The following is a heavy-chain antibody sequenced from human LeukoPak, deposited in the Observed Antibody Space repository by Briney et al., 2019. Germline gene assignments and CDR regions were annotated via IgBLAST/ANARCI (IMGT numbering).Heavy chain of an antibody. D-gene: IGHD3-22*01. J-gene: IGHJ4*02. CDR1: GFTFSDYY. CDR2: ISSSGSTI. V-gene: IGHV3-11*01. Sequence: GGSLRLSCAASGFTFSDYYMSWIRHAPGKGREWVSYISSSGSTIYYADSVKGRFTISSDNAKNSLYLQMNSLRAEDTAVYYCARDQIVHDSSGYYSYWGQGTLVTVSS. CDR3: ARDQIVHDSSGYYSY.